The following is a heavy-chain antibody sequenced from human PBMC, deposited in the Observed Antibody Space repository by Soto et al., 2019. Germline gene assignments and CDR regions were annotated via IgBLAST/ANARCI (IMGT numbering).Heavy chain of an antibody. CDR2: IHQGGSET. V-gene: IGHV3-7*03. CDR3: ARGPVSSGYLYFDY. D-gene: IGHD3-22*01. CDR1: GFTFSSYW. Sequence: EVQLVESGGGLVQPGGSLRLSCAASGFTFSSYWMSWVRQAPGKGLEWVASIHQGGSETYYVDSVKGRFTISRDNAKNSLSLQMNSLRAEDTAVYYCARGPVSSGYLYFDYWGQGTLVTVSS. J-gene: IGHJ4*02.